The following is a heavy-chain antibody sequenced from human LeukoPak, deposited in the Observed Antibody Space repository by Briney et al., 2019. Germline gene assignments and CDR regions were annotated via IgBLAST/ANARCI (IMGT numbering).Heavy chain of an antibody. CDR2: VNNHNGAS. CDR3: GRDWEDTAAWIDF. V-gene: IGHV1-18*01. D-gene: IGHD5-18*01. J-gene: IGHJ4*02. CDR1: VCSLLNYG. Sequence: ASVEVSCKTSVCSLLNYGMAWLRQVPGQGREWMGGVNNHNGASTNHQHFSGRISLTTDTSTNTAYMELSSERPAATAVHYCGRDWEDTAAWIDFWGQGTLVTVSS.